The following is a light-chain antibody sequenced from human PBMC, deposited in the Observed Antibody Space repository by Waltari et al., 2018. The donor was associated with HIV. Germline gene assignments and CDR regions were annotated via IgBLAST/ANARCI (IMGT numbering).Light chain of an antibody. CDR3: LQDYTYPRT. J-gene: IGKJ2*01. Sequence: AIQMSQSPSSLSASVGHRVTITFRASQEIGNDLAWYQQKLGEAPKLLIYGASNLHSGVSSRFSGSGSGRDFTLTISGLQPEDFAIYYCLQDYTYPRTFGQGTNLDI. CDR2: GAS. CDR1: QEIGND. V-gene: IGKV1-6*01.